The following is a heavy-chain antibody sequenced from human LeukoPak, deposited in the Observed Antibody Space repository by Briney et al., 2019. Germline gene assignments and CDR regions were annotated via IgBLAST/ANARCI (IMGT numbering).Heavy chain of an antibody. CDR1: GGSFSGNY. CDR2: INHSGST. J-gene: IGHJ5*02. CDR3: ARGGRGVPAARRFEPGNWFDP. Sequence: PSETLSLTCAVYGGSFSGNYWSWIRQSPGKGLEWVGEINHSGSTNYNPSLKNRVTISMYTSRNQFSLRLSSVTAADTAVYYCARGGRGVPAARRFEPGNWFDPWGQGTLVTVSS. V-gene: IGHV4-34*01. D-gene: IGHD2-2*01.